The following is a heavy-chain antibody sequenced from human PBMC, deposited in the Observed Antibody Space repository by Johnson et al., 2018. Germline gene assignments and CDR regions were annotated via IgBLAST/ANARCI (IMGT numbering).Heavy chain of an antibody. V-gene: IGHV1-46*01. J-gene: IGHJ6*02. D-gene: IGHD2-2*01. Sequence: QVQLVESGAEVKRPGASVKISCKASGYTFTSYHMFWVRQAPGQGLEWMGVINPIVDTKSYAQKFQGRLTVPRDTSTSTVYMELSSLTSEDAAVYYCAREVVTGGGYYHGMDVWGQGTTVTVSS. CDR3: AREVVTGGGYYHGMDV. CDR1: GYTFTSYH. CDR2: INPIVDTK.